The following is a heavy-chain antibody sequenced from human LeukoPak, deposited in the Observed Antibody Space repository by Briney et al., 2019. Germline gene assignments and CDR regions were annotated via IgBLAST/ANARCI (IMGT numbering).Heavy chain of an antibody. CDR2: INHSGST. J-gene: IGHJ4*02. D-gene: IGHD2-15*01. CDR3: ARGMRDIVVVVAATDNQFDY. Sequence: SETLSLTCAVYGGSFSGYYWSWLRQPPGKGLEWIGEINHSGSTNYNPSLKSRVTISVDTSKNQFSLKLSSVTAADTAVYYCARGMRDIVVVVAATDNQFDYWGQGTLVTVSS. V-gene: IGHV4-34*01. CDR1: GGSFSGYY.